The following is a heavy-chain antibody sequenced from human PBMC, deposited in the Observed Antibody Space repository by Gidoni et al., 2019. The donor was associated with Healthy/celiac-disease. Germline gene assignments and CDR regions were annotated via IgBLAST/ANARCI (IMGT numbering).Heavy chain of an antibody. CDR3: AKDQAVADLLFDY. J-gene: IGHJ4*02. V-gene: IGHV3-23*01. D-gene: IGHD6-19*01. Sequence: EVQLLESGGGLVQPGGSLRLSCAASGFPLSSYAMSWVRQAPGKGLEWVSAISGSGGSTYYADSVKGRFTISRDNSKNTLYLQMNSLRAEDTAVYYCAKDQAVADLLFDYWGQGTLVTVSS. CDR2: ISGSGGST. CDR1: GFPLSSYA.